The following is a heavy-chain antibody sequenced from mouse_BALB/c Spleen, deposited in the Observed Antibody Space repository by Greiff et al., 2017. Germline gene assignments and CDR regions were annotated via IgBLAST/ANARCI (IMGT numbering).Heavy chain of an antibody. V-gene: IGHV5-17*02. D-gene: IGHD2-1*01. CDR3: AYGNFDY. Sequence: DVKLVESGGGLVQPGGSRKLSCAASGFTFSSFGMHWVRQAPEKGLEWVAYISSGSSTIYYADTVKGRFTISRDNPKNTLFLQMTSLRSEDTAMYYCAYGNFDYWGQGTTLTVSS. J-gene: IGHJ2*01. CDR1: GFTFSSFG. CDR2: ISSGSSTI.